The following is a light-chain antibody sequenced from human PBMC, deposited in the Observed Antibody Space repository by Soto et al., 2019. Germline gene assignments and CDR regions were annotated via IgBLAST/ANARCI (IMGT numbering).Light chain of an antibody. J-gene: IGKJ1*01. CDR2: GAS. CDR1: QSVSSY. CDR3: QQYGSSYPWT. V-gene: IGKV3-20*01. Sequence: EIVXTXXPXXLXLXPGERATLSCRASQSVSSYLAWYQQKPGQAPRLLIYGASSRATGIPNRFSGSGSGTDFTLTIRRLEPEDFAVYYCQQYGSSYPWTFGQGTKVDIK.